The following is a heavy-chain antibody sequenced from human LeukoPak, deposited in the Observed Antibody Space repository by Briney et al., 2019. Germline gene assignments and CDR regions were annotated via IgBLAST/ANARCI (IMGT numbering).Heavy chain of an antibody. CDR2: INPSGGST. CDR1: GYTFTSYY. D-gene: IGHD6-19*01. J-gene: IGHJ4*02. Sequence: ASVKVSCKASGYTFTSYYIHWVRQAPGQGLEWMGIINPSGGSTSYAQKFQGRVTMTRDTSTTTVYMELSSLRSEDTAVYYCARAQYSSGWYGYWGQGTLVTVSS. V-gene: IGHV1-46*01. CDR3: ARAQYSSGWYGY.